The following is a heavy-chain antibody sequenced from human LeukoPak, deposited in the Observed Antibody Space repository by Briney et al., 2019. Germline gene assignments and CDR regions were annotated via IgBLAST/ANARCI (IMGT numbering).Heavy chain of an antibody. Sequence: ASVKVSCKASGYTFTSYDINWVRQATGQGLEWMGWMNPNSGNTGYAQKFQGRVTMTTDTSTSTTYMELRSLRSDDTAVYYCARVRYPNYYFDYWGQGTLVTVSS. V-gene: IGHV1-8*01. CDR3: ARVRYPNYYFDY. D-gene: IGHD2-2*02. CDR2: MNPNSGNT. CDR1: GYTFTSYD. J-gene: IGHJ4*02.